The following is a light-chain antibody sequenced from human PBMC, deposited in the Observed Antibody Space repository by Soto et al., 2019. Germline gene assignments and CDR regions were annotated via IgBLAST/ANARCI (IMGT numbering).Light chain of an antibody. CDR2: EVS. Sequence: QSALTQPASLSGSPGQSVTISCSGTTSDFVNYNYVSWYQHHPGKAPQLILYEVSNRPSGVSSRFSGSKSGNTASLTISGLQAEDEAYYYCSSYTFSTDVVFGGGTKLTVL. CDR1: TSDFVNYNY. CDR3: SSYTFSTDVV. J-gene: IGLJ2*01. V-gene: IGLV2-14*01.